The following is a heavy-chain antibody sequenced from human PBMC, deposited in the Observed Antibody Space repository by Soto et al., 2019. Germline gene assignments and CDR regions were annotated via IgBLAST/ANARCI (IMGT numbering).Heavy chain of an antibody. CDR3: AKIGDSDTWSRADT. CDR1: GGSVNIGSFC. J-gene: IGHJ5*02. Sequence: VSLTCTVSGGSVNIGSFCWSWIRQPPGKGLEWIGHMYYTGSTNYNPSLRRRVTISSGTSKNQFSLKVNSVTAADTAVYYCAKIGDSDTWSRADTWGQGTLVTVSS. V-gene: IGHV4-61*01. D-gene: IGHD1-26*01. CDR2: MYYTGST.